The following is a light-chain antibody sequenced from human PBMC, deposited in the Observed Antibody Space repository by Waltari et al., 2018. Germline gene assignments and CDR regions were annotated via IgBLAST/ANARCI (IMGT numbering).Light chain of an antibody. V-gene: IGLV2-23*02. CDR3: CSYVGLGTYV. CDR2: EVT. Sequence: QSGLAQPASASGSPGQSITITCTGPSSAVGNYNLVSWYQQRPGKAPRLLIYEVTKRAPGTSDRFSASKSGNTASLSISGLQAQEDEADYYCCSYVGLGTYVFGTGTKVTV. J-gene: IGLJ1*01. CDR1: SSAVGNYNL.